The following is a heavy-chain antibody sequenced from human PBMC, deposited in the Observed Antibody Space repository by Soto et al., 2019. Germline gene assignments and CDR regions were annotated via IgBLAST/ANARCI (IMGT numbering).Heavy chain of an antibody. Sequence: EVQLVESGGGLVQPGGSLRLSCAASGFTLSSYDIHWVRQATGEGLAWVSGIGSGGDTHYADSVKGRFIISREDGKTSLYLQMNNLGVGDTAVYYCTRKTPPTGMEVWGQGATVTVSS. J-gene: IGHJ6*02. CDR1: GFTLSSYD. D-gene: IGHD3-9*01. CDR2: IGSGGDT. CDR3: TRKTPPTGMEV. V-gene: IGHV3-13*01.